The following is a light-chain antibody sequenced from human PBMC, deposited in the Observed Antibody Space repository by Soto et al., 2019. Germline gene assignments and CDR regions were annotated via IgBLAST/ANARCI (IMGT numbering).Light chain of an antibody. CDR1: QSVSSN. CDR2: GAS. CDR3: QQSNNWPYT. J-gene: IGKJ2*01. Sequence: EIVMTQSPATLSVSPGERATLSCRASQSVSSNLAWYQQKPGRAPRLLFYGASTRATGIPARFSGSGSGTDFTLTISSLQSEDFAVYYCQQSNNWPYTFGQGTKLEIK. V-gene: IGKV3-15*01.